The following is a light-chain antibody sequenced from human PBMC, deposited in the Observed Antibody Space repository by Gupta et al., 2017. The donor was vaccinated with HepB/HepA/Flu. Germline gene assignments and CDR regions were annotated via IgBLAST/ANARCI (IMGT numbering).Light chain of an antibody. J-gene: IGKJ1*01. V-gene: IGKV3-20*01. CDR1: QPVGNIY. CDR3: QQWANSGWT. CDR2: GAS. Sequence: EIVLTQSPGTLSLSPGERATLSCRASQPVGNIYVAWYQQKPGQAPRLLIYGASSRAAGIPDRCSGSGSGTDFSLTINRLEPEDFAVYYCQQWANSGWTFGQGTKVEIK.